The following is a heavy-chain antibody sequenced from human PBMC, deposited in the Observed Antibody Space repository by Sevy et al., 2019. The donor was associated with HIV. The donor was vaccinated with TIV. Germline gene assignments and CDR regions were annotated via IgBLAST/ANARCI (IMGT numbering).Heavy chain of an antibody. V-gene: IGHV3-66*02. CDR1: GFTVSSNY. J-gene: IGHJ4*02. Sequence: GESLKISCAASGFTVSSNYMSWVRQAPGKGLEWVSVIYSGAGTYYADSVKGRFTISRDNSKNSLYLQMNSLRAEDMALYYCARGLDESSGFYSFDYWGQGTLVTVSS. D-gene: IGHD3-22*01. CDR2: IYSGAGT. CDR3: ARGLDESSGFYSFDY.